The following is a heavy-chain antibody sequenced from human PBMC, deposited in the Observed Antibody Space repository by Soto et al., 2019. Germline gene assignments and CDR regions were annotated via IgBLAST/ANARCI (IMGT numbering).Heavy chain of an antibody. CDR1: GYTFTSYG. V-gene: IGHV1-18*01. CDR2: ISAYNGNT. J-gene: IGHJ6*02. Sequence: QVQLVQSGAEVKKPGASVKVSCKASGYTFTSYGISWVRQAHGQGLEWMGWISAYNGNTNYAQKRQGRVTMTTDTSPSTAYMALRSRRTDDTAVYYCARDRGAYGMDVWGQGTTVTVSS. CDR3: ARDRGAYGMDV.